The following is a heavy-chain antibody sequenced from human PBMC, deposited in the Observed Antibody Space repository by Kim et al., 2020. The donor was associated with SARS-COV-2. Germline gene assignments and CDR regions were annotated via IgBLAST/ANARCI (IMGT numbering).Heavy chain of an antibody. J-gene: IGHJ3*02. V-gene: IGHV4-31*02. CDR3: ASSPEGYFDWFDAFDI. Sequence: SLKSRVTISVDTSKNQFSLKLSSVTAADTAVYYCASSPEGYFDWFDAFDIWGQGTMVTVSS. D-gene: IGHD3-9*01.